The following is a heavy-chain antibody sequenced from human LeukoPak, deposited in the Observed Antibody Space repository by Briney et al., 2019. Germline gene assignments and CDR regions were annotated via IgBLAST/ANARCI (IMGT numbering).Heavy chain of an antibody. CDR2: INSDGINT. CDR1: GFTFSNYW. CDR3: AKGSRGSCSRTYCYPFDY. J-gene: IGHJ4*02. V-gene: IGHV3-74*01. Sequence: GGSLRLSCAASGFTFSNYWMHWVRHAPGEGRVWVSRINSDGINTIYADSENGRFSISTDNAKNTLNLQMNSLRAEDTAVYYCAKGSRGSCSRTYCYPFDYWGQGTLVTVSS. D-gene: IGHD2-2*01.